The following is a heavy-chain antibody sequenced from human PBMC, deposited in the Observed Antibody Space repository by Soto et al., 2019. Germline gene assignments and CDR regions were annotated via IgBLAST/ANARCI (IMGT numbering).Heavy chain of an antibody. CDR3: AKDGAGTGDYYYYYYMDV. D-gene: IGHD6-13*01. CDR2: ISGSGGST. J-gene: IGHJ6*03. Sequence: EVQLLESGGGLVQPGGSLRLSCAASGFTFSSYAMSWVRQAPGKGLEWVSAISGSGGSTYYADSVKGRFTISRDNSKNTLNLQMSSLRAEDTAVYFCAKDGAGTGDYYYYYYMDVCGKGTTVTVSS. CDR1: GFTFSSYA. V-gene: IGHV3-23*01.